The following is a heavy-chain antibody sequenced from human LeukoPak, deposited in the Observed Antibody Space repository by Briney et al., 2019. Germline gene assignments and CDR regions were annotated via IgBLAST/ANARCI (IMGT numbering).Heavy chain of an antibody. J-gene: IGHJ4*02. CDR1: GYTFTGDY. Sequence: ASVKVSFKAAGYTFTGDYIPWVRHPPAQGLEWMGWINTNSGGTNYAQKFQGRVSMTRDTSNSTDYLELSKLRSAHTASSYFDRVRRYSSRWAVDYWGQGTLGTVSS. CDR2: INTNSGGT. CDR3: DRVRRYSSRWAVDY. D-gene: IGHD6-13*01. V-gene: IGHV1-2*02.